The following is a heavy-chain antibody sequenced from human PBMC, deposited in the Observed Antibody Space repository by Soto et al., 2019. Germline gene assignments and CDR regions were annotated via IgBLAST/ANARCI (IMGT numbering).Heavy chain of an antibody. V-gene: IGHV1-24*01. CDR2: FDPEDGET. J-gene: IGHJ6*03. D-gene: IGHD6-6*01. CDR1: GYTLTELS. Sequence: ASVKVSCKVSGYTLTELSMHWVRQAPGKGLEWMGGFDPEDGETIYAQKFQGRVTMTEDTSTDTAYMELSSLRSEDTAVYYCATDGGQLGNYYYYYRDVWGKGTTVTVSS. CDR3: ATDGGQLGNYYYYYRDV.